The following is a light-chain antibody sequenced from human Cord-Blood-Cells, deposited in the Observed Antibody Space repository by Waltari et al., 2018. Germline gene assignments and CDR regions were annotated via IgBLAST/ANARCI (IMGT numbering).Light chain of an antibody. CDR1: SSNIGAGYD. J-gene: IGLJ3*02. Sequence: QSVLTQPPSVSGAPGQRVTISCTGSSSNIGAGYDVHWYQQLPGTAPKLLIYGNSKRPSGVPDRFSGAKSGTSASLAITGLQAEDEADYYCQSYDSSLSGWMFGGGTKLTVL. V-gene: IGLV1-40*01. CDR3: QSYDSSLSGWM. CDR2: GNS.